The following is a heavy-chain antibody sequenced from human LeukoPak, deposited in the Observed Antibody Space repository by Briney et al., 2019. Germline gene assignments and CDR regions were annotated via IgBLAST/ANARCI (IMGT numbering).Heavy chain of an antibody. CDR2: IYASGST. D-gene: IGHD1-26*01. V-gene: IGHV4-4*07. J-gene: IGHJ5*02. CDR3: AIDPRGIVGANHKWFDP. Sequence: KTSVTLSLTCTVSGGSFSIYYWSWVRQPAGKGLEWIGRIYASGSTNFNPSLQSRVTMSVDTSKSQFSLKLISVTAADTAVYYCAIDPRGIVGANHKWFDPWGQGTLVTVSS. CDR1: GGSFSIYY.